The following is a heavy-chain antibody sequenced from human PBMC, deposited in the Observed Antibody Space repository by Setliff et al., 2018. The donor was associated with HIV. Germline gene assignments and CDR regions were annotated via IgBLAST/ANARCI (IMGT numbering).Heavy chain of an antibody. J-gene: IGHJ4*02. CDR3: TSRYYYDSFLESG. V-gene: IGHV3-15*01. D-gene: IGHD3-22*01. CDR2: IKSKTDGGTT. Sequence: GGSLRLSCAASGFTFSNAWMSWVRQAPGKGLEWVGRIKSKTDGGTTDYAAPVKGRFTISRDDSKNTLYLRMNSLKTEDTAVYYCTSRYYYDSFLESGWGQGTLVTVSS. CDR1: GFTFSNAW.